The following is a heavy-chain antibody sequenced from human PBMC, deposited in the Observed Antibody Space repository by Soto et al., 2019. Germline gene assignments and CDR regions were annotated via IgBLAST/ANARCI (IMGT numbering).Heavy chain of an antibody. J-gene: IGHJ6*02. D-gene: IGHD2-21*02. V-gene: IGHV3-33*08. CDR2: VWYDGSNK. CDR3: AREETAWPLAYGLDV. Sequence: PGGSLRLSCSASGFPFSNYGMHWVRQAPGKGLEWVSVVWYDGSNKAYADSVKGRFTISRDNSKNTLYLQMNSLRVEDTALYSCAREETAWPLAYGLDVWGQGTTVTVSS. CDR1: GFPFSNYG.